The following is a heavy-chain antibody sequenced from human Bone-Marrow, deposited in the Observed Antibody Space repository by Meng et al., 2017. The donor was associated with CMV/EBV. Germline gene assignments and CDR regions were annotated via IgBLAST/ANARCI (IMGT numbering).Heavy chain of an antibody. CDR3: ARGGSDAFDV. CDR1: GFTFSSYD. J-gene: IGHJ3*01. CDR2: IGTAGDT. Sequence: GGSLRLSCAASGFTFSSYDMHWVRQATGKGLEWVSAIGTAGDTYYPGSVKGRFTISRESAKNSLYLQMNYLTAGDTAVYYCARGGSDAFDVWGQGTMVTVSS. V-gene: IGHV3-13*01.